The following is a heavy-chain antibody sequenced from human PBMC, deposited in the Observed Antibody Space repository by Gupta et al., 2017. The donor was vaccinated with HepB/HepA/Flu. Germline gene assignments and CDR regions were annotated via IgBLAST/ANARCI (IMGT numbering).Heavy chain of an antibody. CDR2: MSPNNGNT. CDR1: GSTFTNLD. CDR3: ARGVDAGVDV. D-gene: IGHD5-12*01. Sequence: QVQLVQYGAALKKPGAPVKVSCKASGSTFTNLDINWVRQAPGQGPEWMGWMSPNNGNTGYAQKFQDRVTMTRDTSISTAYMELSSLTAEDTAIYYCARGVDAGVDVWGQGTTVLVSS. V-gene: IGHV1-8*01. J-gene: IGHJ6*02.